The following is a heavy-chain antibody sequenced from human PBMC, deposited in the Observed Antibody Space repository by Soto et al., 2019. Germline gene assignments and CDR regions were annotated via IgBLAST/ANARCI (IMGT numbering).Heavy chain of an antibody. CDR1: GFTFSSYA. CDR2: ISYDGSNK. V-gene: IGHV3-30-3*01. J-gene: IGHJ4*02. CDR3: ARNPKSPGYSYGYYFDY. Sequence: HPGGSLRLSCAASGFTFSSYAMHWVRQAPGKGLEWVAVISYDGSNKYYADSVKGRFTISRDNSKNTLYLQMNSLRAEDTAVYYCARNPKSPGYSYGYYFDYWGQGTLVTVSS. D-gene: IGHD5-18*01.